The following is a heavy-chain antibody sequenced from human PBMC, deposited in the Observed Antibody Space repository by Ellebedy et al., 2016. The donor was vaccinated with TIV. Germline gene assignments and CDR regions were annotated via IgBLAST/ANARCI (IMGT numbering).Heavy chain of an antibody. CDR2: IYYSGGT. CDR3: ARHGRGYDLLTGYYPTYYFDY. CDR1: RGSISSYY. J-gene: IGHJ4*02. Sequence: MPSETLSLTCTVSRGSISSYYWSWIRQPQGKGLEWIGYIYYSGGTTYNLSLKSRVTISVDTSKNQLSPNMGSVTAADTAVYYCARHGRGYDLLTGYYPTYYFDYWGQGTLVTISS. V-gene: IGHV4-59*08. D-gene: IGHD3-9*01.